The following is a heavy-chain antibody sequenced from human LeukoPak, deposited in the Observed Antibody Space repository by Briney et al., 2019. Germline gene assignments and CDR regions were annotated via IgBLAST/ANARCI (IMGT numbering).Heavy chain of an antibody. CDR3: AAQDTFFDS. CDR1: GFTVSSNY. V-gene: IGHV3-53*01. CDR2: IYSGGSA. Sequence: GGSLRLSCAASGFTVSSNYMTWVRQAPGKGLEWVSVIYSGGSAYYADSVKGRFTISRDNSKNTLYLQMNSQRVEDTAVYFCAAQDTFFDSWGQGTLVTVSS. J-gene: IGHJ4*02. D-gene: IGHD2-15*01.